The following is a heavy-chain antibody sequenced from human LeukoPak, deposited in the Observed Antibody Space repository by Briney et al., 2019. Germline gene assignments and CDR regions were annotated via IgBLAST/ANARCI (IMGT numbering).Heavy chain of an antibody. CDR2: INHSGST. Sequence: SEILSLTCAVYGGSFSGYYWSWIRQPPGKGLEWIGEINHSGSTNYNPSLKSRVTISVDTSKNQFSLKLSSVTAADTAVYYCATAAWNDTAFDIWGQGTMVTVSS. J-gene: IGHJ3*02. V-gene: IGHV4-34*01. CDR3: ATAAWNDTAFDI. CDR1: GGSFSGYY. D-gene: IGHD1-1*01.